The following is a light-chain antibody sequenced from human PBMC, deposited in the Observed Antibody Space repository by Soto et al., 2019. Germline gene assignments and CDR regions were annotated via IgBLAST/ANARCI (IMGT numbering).Light chain of an antibody. CDR3: HQYDNSLLT. V-gene: IGKV3-20*01. CDR2: GAS. J-gene: IGKJ4*02. CDR1: QSVSSSY. Sequence: EIVLTQSPGTLSLSQGERATLSCRASQSVSSSYLAWYQQKPGQAPRLLIYGASSRATGIPDRFSGSGSGTDFTLTISRLEPEDFAVYYCHQYDNSLLTGGGGTKVEIK.